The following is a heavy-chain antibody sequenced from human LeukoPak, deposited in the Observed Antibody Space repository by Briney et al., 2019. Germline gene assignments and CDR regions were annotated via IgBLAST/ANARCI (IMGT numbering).Heavy chain of an antibody. CDR1: GFTFSSYS. V-gene: IGHV3-23*01. D-gene: IGHD6-19*01. CDR3: AKDLYSSGWSRFDY. Sequence: PVGSLRLSCAASGFTFSSYSMNWVRQAPGKGLEWVSGISGSGGSTYYADSVKGRFTISRDNSKNTLYLQMNSLRAEDTAVYYCAKDLYSSGWSRFDYWGQGTLVTVSS. J-gene: IGHJ4*02. CDR2: ISGSGGST.